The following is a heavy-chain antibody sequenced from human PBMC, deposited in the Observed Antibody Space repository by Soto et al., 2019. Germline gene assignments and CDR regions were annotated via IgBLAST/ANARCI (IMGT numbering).Heavy chain of an antibody. V-gene: IGHV6-1*01. CDR2: TYYRSKWYH. Sequence: SQTLSLTCAITGDSLSSNSAGWSWVRESPSRGLEWLGSTYYRSKWYHENAVSVRGRITTNPDTSKNECSLQLNSVTPADTAVYFCARGEQYSGRIFDYWGQGTLVTVSS. J-gene: IGHJ4*01. CDR1: GDSLSSNSAG. D-gene: IGHD1-26*01. CDR3: ARGEQYSGRIFDY.